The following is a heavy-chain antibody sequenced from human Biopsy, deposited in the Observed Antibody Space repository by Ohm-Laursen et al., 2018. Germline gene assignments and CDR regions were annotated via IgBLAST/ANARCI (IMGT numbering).Heavy chain of an antibody. CDR1: GFTFDGFS. J-gene: IGHJ4*02. CDR3: ARDGGANYCKHGVCPSDF. V-gene: IGHV3-21*01. CDR2: ISASGNHI. Sequence: SLRLSCAASGFTFDGFSMNWVRQAPGKGLEWVSSISASGNHIYYTDSVKGRFTVSRDNGRNSLYLQMNSLRVEDTAVYYCARDGGANYCKHGVCPSDFWGQGTLVTVSS. D-gene: IGHD2-8*01.